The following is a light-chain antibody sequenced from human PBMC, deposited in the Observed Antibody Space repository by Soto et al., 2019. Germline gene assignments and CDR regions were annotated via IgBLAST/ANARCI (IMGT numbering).Light chain of an antibody. CDR3: HQRGIWPHT. J-gene: IGKJ3*01. V-gene: IGKV3-11*01. CDR2: HAS. Sequence: ILMTQSPDTLSVSLGQRVTLSCRASQSFGSSLAWYQQKPGQAPRLLIHHASTRAAGIPARFSGSGSGTDFSLTISSLEPEDFAVYYCHQRGIWPHTFGPGTKVDIK. CDR1: QSFGSS.